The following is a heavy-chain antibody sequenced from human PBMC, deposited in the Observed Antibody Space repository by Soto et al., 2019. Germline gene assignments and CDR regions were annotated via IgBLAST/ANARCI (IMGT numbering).Heavy chain of an antibody. CDR2: VNPIGGST. J-gene: IGHJ4*02. CDR1: GYTFTSYY. Sequence: QVQLVQSGAEVKKPGASVKVSCKASGYTFTSYYIHWERQAPGQGLEWMGIVNPIGGSTYYAQKFQGRVTMTSDTSTSTAYMGLSGPRFEDTAVYYCAIASGDGMFYWGQGTLVTVSS. V-gene: IGHV1-46*01. CDR3: AIASGDGMFY. D-gene: IGHD7-27*01.